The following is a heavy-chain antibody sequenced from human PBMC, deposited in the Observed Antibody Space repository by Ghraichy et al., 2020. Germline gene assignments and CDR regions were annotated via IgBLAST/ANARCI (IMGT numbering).Heavy chain of an antibody. CDR3: ARVGDSYSSGWHFDY. CDR1: GSTFSSYA. D-gene: IGHD6-19*01. Sequence: SVKVSCKASGSTFSSYAIVWVRQAPGQGLEWMGGIIPIFGTANYAQKFQGRVTITADESTSTAYMELSSLRSEDTAVYYCARVGDSYSSGWHFDYWGQGTLVTVSS. CDR2: IIPIFGTA. V-gene: IGHV1-69*13. J-gene: IGHJ4*02.